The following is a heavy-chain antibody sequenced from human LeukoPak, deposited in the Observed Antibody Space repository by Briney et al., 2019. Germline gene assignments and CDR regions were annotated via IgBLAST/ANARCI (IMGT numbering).Heavy chain of an antibody. V-gene: IGHV3-7*01. Sequence: GGSLRLSCAASEFTFFTYWMTWVRQAPGKGLEWVANIKQDGSEKYYVDSVKGRFTISRDNAKNSLYLQMNSLRAEDTAMYSCARRTKDLAFDYWGQGTLVTVSS. CDR2: IKQDGSEK. CDR1: EFTFFTYW. D-gene: IGHD2-8*01. J-gene: IGHJ4*02. CDR3: ARRTKDLAFDY.